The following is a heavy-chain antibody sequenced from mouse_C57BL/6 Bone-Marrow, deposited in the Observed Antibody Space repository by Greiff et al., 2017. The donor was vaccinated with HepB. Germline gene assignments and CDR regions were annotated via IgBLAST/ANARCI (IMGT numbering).Heavy chain of an antibody. J-gene: IGHJ2*01. V-gene: IGHV1-72*01. CDR3: ARWDDGYSLFDY. CDR2: IDPNSGGT. D-gene: IGHD2-3*01. CDR1: GYTFTSYW. Sequence: QVHVKQPGAELVKPGASVKLSCKASGYTFTSYWMHWVKPRPGRGLEWIGRIDPNSGGTKYNEKFKSKATLTVDKPSSTAYMQLSSLTSEDSAFYYCARWDDGYSLFDYWGQGTTLTVSS.